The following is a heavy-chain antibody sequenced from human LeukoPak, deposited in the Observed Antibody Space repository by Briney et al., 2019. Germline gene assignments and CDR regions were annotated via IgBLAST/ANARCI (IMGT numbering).Heavy chain of an antibody. CDR2: ISSSSTI. CDR1: GFTFSSYG. J-gene: IGHJ4*02. CDR3: ARDRLFQGALDY. Sequence: GGSLRLSCAASGFTFSSYGMTWVRQAPGKGLEWVSYISSSSTIYYADSVKGRFTISRDNAKNSLYLQLNSLRAEDTAVYYCARDRLFQGALDYWGQGTLVTVSS. V-gene: IGHV3-48*01.